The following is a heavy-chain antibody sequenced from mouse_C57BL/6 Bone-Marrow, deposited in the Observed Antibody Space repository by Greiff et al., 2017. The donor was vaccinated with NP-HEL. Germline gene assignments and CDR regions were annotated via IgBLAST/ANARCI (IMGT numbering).Heavy chain of an antibody. CDR3: TTPPHWYFDV. V-gene: IGHV14-4*01. CDR1: GFNIKDDY. Sequence: VQLQQSGAELVRPGASVKLSCTASGFNIKDDYMHWVKQRPPQGLEWFGWFDPENGDTEYASKFPGQATIPADTSSNTAYLQLSSLTSEDTAVYYCTTPPHWYFDVWGTGTTVTVSS. CDR2: FDPENGDT. J-gene: IGHJ1*03.